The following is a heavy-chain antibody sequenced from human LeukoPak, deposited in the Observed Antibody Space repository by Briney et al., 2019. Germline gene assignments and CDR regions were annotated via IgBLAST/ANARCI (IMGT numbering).Heavy chain of an antibody. V-gene: IGHV3-23*01. D-gene: IGHD1-26*01. Sequence: GGSLRLSCADSGFTFSSYAMSWVRQAPGKGLEWVSAISGSGGSTYYADSVKGRFTISRDNSKNTLYLQMNSLRAEDTAVYYCAKVRKVGATTDYFDYWGQGTLVTVSS. CDR3: AKVRKVGATTDYFDY. J-gene: IGHJ4*02. CDR1: GFTFSSYA. CDR2: ISGSGGST.